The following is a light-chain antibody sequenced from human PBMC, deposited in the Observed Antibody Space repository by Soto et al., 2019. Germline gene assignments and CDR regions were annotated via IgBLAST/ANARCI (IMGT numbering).Light chain of an antibody. CDR1: QSVSTN. Sequence: EIVMTQSPGTLSVSPGEGATLSCRASQSVSTNLAWYQQKPDQSPRLLIYGASTTSTGMPSRLSGSGSGTEFTLTISSLQSEEFAVYYCQQYYTWPRTFGQGTRVESK. J-gene: IGKJ1*01. CDR2: GAS. V-gene: IGKV3-15*01. CDR3: QQYYTWPRT.